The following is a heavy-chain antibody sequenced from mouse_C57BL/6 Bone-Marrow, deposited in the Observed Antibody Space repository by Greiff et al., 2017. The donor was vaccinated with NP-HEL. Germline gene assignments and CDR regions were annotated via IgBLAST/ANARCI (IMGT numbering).Heavy chain of an antibody. V-gene: IGHV1-26*01. CDR3: ARLGTTVVAKMDY. CDR1: GYTFTDYY. CDR2: INPNNGGT. Sequence: EVQLQQSGPELVKPGASVKISCKASGYTFTDYYMNWVKQSHGKSLEWIGDINPNNGGTSYNQKFKGKATLTVDKSSSTAYMELRSLTSEDSAVYYCARLGTTVVAKMDYWGQGTSVTVSS. J-gene: IGHJ4*01. D-gene: IGHD1-1*01.